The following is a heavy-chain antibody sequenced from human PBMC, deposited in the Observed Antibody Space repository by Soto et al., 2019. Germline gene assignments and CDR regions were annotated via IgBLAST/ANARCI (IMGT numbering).Heavy chain of an antibody. V-gene: IGHV3-30*18. CDR1: GFTLSTFA. CDR2: ISYDGSNK. J-gene: IGHJ6*03. CDR3: AKSGRYSSSWFPPYYYYYMDV. D-gene: IGHD6-13*01. Sequence: GGSLRLSCAASGFTLSTFAMHWVRQAPGKGLEWVAVISYDGSNKYYADSVKGRFTISRDNSKNTLYLQMNSLRAEDTAVYYCAKSGRYSSSWFPPYYYYYMDVWGKGTTVTVSS.